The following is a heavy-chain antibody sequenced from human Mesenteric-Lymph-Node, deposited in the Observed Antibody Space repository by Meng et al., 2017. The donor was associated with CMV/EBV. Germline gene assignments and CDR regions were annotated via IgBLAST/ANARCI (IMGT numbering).Heavy chain of an antibody. CDR3: ARENYGSIRKDY. D-gene: IGHD1-7*01. V-gene: IGHV4-39*07. Sequence: GSLRLSCTVSGGSIRESSSFYWGGIRQPPGEGLEWIGIISYSGTTNYNPSLKSRVTISVDTSKNQFSLKLSSVTAADTAVYYCARENYGSIRKDYWGQGTLVTVSS. CDR1: GGSIRESSSFY. J-gene: IGHJ4*02. CDR2: ISYSGTT.